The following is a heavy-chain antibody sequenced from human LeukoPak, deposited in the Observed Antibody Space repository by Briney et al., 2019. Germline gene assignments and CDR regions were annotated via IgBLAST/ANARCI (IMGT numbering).Heavy chain of an antibody. Sequence: SETLSLTCTVSGDSISSGGHYWNWLRQRPGKGLDWIGYIFYTGSTYYNPSLKSRVTISVDTSKNQFSLKLSSVTAADTAVYYCARSPGIWNEYGRLEYWGQGALVTVSS. CDR3: ARSPGIWNEYGRLEY. CDR2: IFYTGST. D-gene: IGHD1-1*01. V-gene: IGHV4-31*03. J-gene: IGHJ4*02. CDR1: GDSISSGGHY.